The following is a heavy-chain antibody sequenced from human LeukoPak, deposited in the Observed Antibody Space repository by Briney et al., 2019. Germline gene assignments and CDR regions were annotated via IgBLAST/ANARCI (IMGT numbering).Heavy chain of an antibody. V-gene: IGHV1-24*01. D-gene: IGHD6-13*01. J-gene: IGHJ6*03. CDR3: ARVSSSWLSYYYMDV. CDR1: GYTLTELS. Sequence: ASVKVSCKVSGYTLTELSMHWVRQAPGKGLEWMGGFDPEDGETIYAQKFQGRVTMTRDMSTSTVYMELSSLRSEDTAVYYCARVSSSWLSYYYMDVWGKGTTVTVSS. CDR2: FDPEDGET.